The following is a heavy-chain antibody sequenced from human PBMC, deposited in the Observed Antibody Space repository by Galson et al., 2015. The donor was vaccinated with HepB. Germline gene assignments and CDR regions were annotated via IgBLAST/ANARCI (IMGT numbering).Heavy chain of an antibody. D-gene: IGHD2-15*01. J-gene: IGHJ3*02. Sequence: SLRLSCAASGFTFSSYAMSWVRQAPGKGLEWVSAISGSGGSTYYADSVKGRFTISRDNSKNTLYLQMNSLRAEDTAVYYCTRAYCSGSTCYRRDDAFDIWGQGALVTVSS. CDR3: TRAYCSGSTCYRRDDAFDI. CDR2: ISGSGGST. V-gene: IGHV3-23*01. CDR1: GFTFSSYA.